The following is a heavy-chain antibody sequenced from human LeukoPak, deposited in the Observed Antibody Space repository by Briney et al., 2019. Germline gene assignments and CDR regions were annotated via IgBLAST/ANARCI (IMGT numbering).Heavy chain of an antibody. Sequence: GGSLRLSCAASGFTFSSYWMSWVRQAPGKGLEWVANIKQDGSEKYYVDSVKGRFTISRDNAKNSLYLQTNSLRAEDTAVYYCARRALRYCSSTSCPAQYYGVDVWGKGTTVTVSS. J-gene: IGHJ6*04. CDR2: IKQDGSEK. D-gene: IGHD2-2*01. CDR1: GFTFSSYW. V-gene: IGHV3-7*03. CDR3: ARRALRYCSSTSCPAQYYGVDV.